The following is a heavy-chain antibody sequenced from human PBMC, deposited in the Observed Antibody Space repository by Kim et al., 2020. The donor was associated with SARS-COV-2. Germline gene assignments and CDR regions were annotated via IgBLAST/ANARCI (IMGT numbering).Heavy chain of an antibody. J-gene: IGHJ6*02. CDR2: ISSSSSYI. V-gene: IGHV3-21*01. D-gene: IGHD5-18*01. Sequence: SLLLSFSSSFFPFLISSMNWVRQAPGKGLEWVSSISSSSSYIYYADSVKGRFTISRDNAKNSLYLQMNSLRAEDTAVYYCAGYSYGRNYYYYGMDVWGQGTTVTVSS. CDR1: FFPFLISS. CDR3: AGYSYGRNYYYYGMDV.